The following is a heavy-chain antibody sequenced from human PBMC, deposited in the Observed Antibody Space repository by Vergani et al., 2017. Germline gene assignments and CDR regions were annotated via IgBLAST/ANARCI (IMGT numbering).Heavy chain of an antibody. Sequence: QLQLQESGPGLVKPSETLSLTCTVSGGSIGSSSYYWGWIRQPPGRGLEWIGSLYYSGSTNYNPALKSRVTISVDTSKNHFSLKLSSVTAADTAVYYCARMIAAAGTEYFDYWGQGTLVTVSS. CDR3: ARMIAAAGTEYFDY. CDR1: GGSIGSSSYY. D-gene: IGHD6-13*01. J-gene: IGHJ4*02. V-gene: IGHV4-39*07. CDR2: LYYSGST.